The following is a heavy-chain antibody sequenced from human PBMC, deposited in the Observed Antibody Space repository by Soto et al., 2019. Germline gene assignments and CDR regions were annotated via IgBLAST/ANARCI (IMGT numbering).Heavy chain of an antibody. CDR2: ISGTGGGT. D-gene: IGHD3-3*01. J-gene: IGHJ6*02. Sequence: PGGSLRLSCAASGFTFRTYAMNWVRQAPGKGLEWVSGISGTGGGTYYAGSVKGRLTISRDNSKNTLYLQMNSPRAEDTAVYYCAKVRTGYYDFWSGPPCLYVWGQGTTVTVAS. CDR3: AKVRTGYYDFWSGPPCLYV. CDR1: GFTFRTYA. V-gene: IGHV3-23*01.